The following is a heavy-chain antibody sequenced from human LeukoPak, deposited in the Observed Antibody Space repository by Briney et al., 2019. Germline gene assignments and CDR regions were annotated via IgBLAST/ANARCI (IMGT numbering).Heavy chain of an antibody. CDR2: INPNSGGT. V-gene: IGHV1-2*02. J-gene: IGHJ3*02. D-gene: IGHD5-18*01. CDR3: AKGYSFGFDAFDN. Sequence: ASVKVSCKASGYTFTGYYLHWVRQAPGQGLEWMGWINPNSGGTNYAQRFQGRVTMTRDTSISSAYMELSSLRSDDTAVYYCAKGYSFGFDAFDNWGLGTMVTVSS. CDR1: GYTFTGYY.